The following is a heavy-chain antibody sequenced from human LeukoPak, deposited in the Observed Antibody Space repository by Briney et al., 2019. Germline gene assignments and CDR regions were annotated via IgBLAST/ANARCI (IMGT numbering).Heavy chain of an antibody. V-gene: IGHV3-23*01. CDR2: ISGSGGST. Sequence: GGSLRLSCAVSGFTFSSYAMSWVRQAPGKGLEWVSAISGSGGSTYYADSVKGRFTISRDNSKNTLYLQMNSLRAEDTAVYYCAKDRFYYGSGSYYPFDYWGQGTLVTVSS. J-gene: IGHJ4*02. CDR3: AKDRFYYGSGSYYPFDY. D-gene: IGHD3-10*01. CDR1: GFTFSSYA.